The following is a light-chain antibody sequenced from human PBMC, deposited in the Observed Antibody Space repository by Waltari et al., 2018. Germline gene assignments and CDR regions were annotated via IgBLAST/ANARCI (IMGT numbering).Light chain of an antibody. Sequence: EIVLTQSPGTLSLSPGESATLSCRSSHRLSTAHLVWYQQKPGQAPRLVFAGASNRAPGVPDRFTVSGIGRDFTLSIRRLEPDDFAVYYCQLYDDTGLIFGGGTKVEIK. CDR3: QLYDDTGLI. V-gene: IGKV3-20*01. CDR1: HRLSTAH. CDR2: GAS. J-gene: IGKJ4*01.